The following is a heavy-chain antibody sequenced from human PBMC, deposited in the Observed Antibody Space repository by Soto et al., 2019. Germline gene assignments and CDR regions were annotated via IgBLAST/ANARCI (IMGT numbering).Heavy chain of an antibody. D-gene: IGHD2-21*02. Sequence: GASVKVSCKASGGTFSSYAISWVRQAPGQGLEWMGGIIPIFGTANYAQKFQGRVTITADESTSTAYMELSSLRSEDTAVYYCARDRFRPYCGGDCYSKYGDAVDIWGQGTMVTVSS. CDR3: ARDRFRPYCGGDCYSKYGDAVDI. V-gene: IGHV1-69*13. CDR1: GGTFSSYA. CDR2: IIPIFGTA. J-gene: IGHJ3*02.